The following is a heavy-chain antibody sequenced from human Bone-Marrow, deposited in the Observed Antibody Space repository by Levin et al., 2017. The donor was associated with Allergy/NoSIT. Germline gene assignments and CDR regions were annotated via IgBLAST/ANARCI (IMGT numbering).Heavy chain of an antibody. V-gene: IGHV3-74*01. D-gene: IGHD1-26*01. CDR2: INSDGSST. Sequence: SCGASGFTFTSYWMHWVRQAPGKGLVWVSRINSDGSSTTYADSVKGRFTISRDNAKNTLYLQMNSLRAEDTAMYFCARGGRSGSFPPDYWGQGTLVTVSS. CDR3: ARGGRSGSFPPDY. J-gene: IGHJ4*02. CDR1: GFTFTSYW.